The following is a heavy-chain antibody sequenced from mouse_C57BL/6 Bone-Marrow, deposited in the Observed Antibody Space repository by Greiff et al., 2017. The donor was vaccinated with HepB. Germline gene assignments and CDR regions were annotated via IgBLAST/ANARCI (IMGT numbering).Heavy chain of an antibody. CDR3: ARYNDYDGFAY. CDR1: GYTFTSYW. D-gene: IGHD2-4*01. V-gene: IGHV1-69*01. J-gene: IGHJ3*01. CDR2: IDPSDSYT. Sequence: VQLQQPGAELVMPGASVKLSCKASGYTFTSYWMHWVKQRPGQGLEWIGEIDPSDSYTNYNQKFKGKSTLTVDKSSSTAYMQLSSLTSEDSAVYYCARYNDYDGFAYWGQGTLVTVSA.